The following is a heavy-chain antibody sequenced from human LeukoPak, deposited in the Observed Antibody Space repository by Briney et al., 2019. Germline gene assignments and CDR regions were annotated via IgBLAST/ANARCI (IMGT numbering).Heavy chain of an antibody. J-gene: IGHJ5*02. V-gene: IGHV1-18*01. D-gene: IGHD6-13*01. CDR3: ARDGLPGIAAAGAYNWFDP. CDR2: ISAYNGNT. Sequence: ASVKVSCKASGYTFTSYGISWVRQAPGQGLEWMGWISAYNGNTNYAQKLQGRVTMTTDISTSTAYMELRSLRSDDTAVYYCARDGLPGIAAAGAYNWFDPWGQGTLVTVSS. CDR1: GYTFTSYG.